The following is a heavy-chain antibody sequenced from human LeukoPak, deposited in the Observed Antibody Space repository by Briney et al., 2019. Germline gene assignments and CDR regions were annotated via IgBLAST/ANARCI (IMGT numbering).Heavy chain of an antibody. D-gene: IGHD6-19*01. J-gene: IGHJ4*02. Sequence: GGTLRLSCAASGLTFSSYGMSWVRQAPGKGLEWVSGISGSGDSTYYADSVKGRFTISRDNSTSTLYLQMNSLRAEDTAVYYCARRSGIAVAGAFDYWGQGTLVTVSS. CDR2: ISGSGDST. V-gene: IGHV3-23*01. CDR1: GLTFSSYG. CDR3: ARRSGIAVAGAFDY.